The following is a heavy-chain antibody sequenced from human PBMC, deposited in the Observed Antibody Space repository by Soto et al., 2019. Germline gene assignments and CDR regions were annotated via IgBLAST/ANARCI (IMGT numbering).Heavy chain of an antibody. V-gene: IGHV3-48*02. CDR2: ISSSSSTI. J-gene: IGHJ4*02. D-gene: IGHD3-22*01. CDR1: GFTFSSYS. Sequence: PGGSLRLSCAASGFTFSSYSMNWVRQAPGKGLEWVSYISSSSSTIYYADSVKGRFTISRDNAKNSLYLQMNSLRDEDTAVYYCAKYLYYYDSSGQNLVDYWGQGTLVTVSS. CDR3: AKYLYYYDSSGQNLVDY.